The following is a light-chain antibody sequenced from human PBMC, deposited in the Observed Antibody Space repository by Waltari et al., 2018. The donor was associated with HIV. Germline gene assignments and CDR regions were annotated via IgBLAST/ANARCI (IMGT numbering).Light chain of an antibody. CDR2: EVS. J-gene: IGLJ1*01. CDR1: SSDAGGHNF. Sequence: QSALTQSASVSGPPGQSITISCTGTSSDAGGHNFVSRYPHTPGKAPNLMIYEVSNRPSGVSHRFSGSKSGNTASLTISGLQPEDEADYYCTSYTTTSCYVFGTGTKVTVL. CDR3: TSYTTTSCYV. V-gene: IGLV2-14*01.